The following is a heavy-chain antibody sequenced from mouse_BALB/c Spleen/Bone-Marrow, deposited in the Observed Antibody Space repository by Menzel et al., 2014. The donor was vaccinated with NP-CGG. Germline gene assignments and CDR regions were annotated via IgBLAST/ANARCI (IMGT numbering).Heavy chain of an antibody. CDR3: ARQGVYYGKSYYAMDY. CDR2: ISNGGGST. Sequence: EVQLVESGGGLVQPGGSLKLSCAASGFTFSSYTMSWVRQTPEKRLEWVAYISNGGGSTYFPDTVKGRFTISRDNAKNTLYLRMSSLKSEDTAMYYCARQGVYYGKSYYAMDYWGQGTSVTVSS. D-gene: IGHD2-1*01. V-gene: IGHV5-12-2*01. J-gene: IGHJ4*01. CDR1: GFTFSSYT.